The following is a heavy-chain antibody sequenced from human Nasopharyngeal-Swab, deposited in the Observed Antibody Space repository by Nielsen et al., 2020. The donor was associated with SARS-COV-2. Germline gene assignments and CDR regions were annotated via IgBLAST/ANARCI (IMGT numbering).Heavy chain of an antibody. J-gene: IGHJ6*02. CDR3: AREPAARPSAPDYYYYYGMDV. Sequence: GGSLRLSCAASGFTFSSYSMNWVRQAPGKGLEWVSYISSSSSTIYYADSVKGRFTISRDNAKNSLYLQMNSLRDEDTAVYYCAREPAARPSAPDYYYYYGMDVWGQGTTVTVSS. CDR2: ISSSSSTI. CDR1: GFTFSSYS. D-gene: IGHD6-6*01. V-gene: IGHV3-48*02.